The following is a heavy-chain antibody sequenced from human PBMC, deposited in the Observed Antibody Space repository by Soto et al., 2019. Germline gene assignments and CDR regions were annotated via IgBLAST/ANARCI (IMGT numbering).Heavy chain of an antibody. V-gene: IGHV1-69*12. CDR2: IIPISRTT. CDR3: VEGFRCYDH. CDR1: GATFNSIA. Sequence: QLVQSGAEVKKPGSSVKVSCKASGATFNSIAFTWVRQAPGQGLEWVGGIIPISRTTIYSQKFQGRVSMTADEATTTGYLELSSLRFEDTAVYFCVEGFRCYDHWGQGTQVTVSS. D-gene: IGHD2-15*01. J-gene: IGHJ4*02.